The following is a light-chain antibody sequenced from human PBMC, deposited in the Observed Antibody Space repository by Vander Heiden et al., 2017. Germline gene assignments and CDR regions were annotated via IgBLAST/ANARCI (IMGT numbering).Light chain of an antibody. CDR1: QTVATS. CDR2: GAS. V-gene: IGKV1-39*01. Sequence: DSQRNKSPSSLSASVGDRVTISCRASQTVATSLHWYQQKPGKAPKLLIYGASSLQSGVPSRFSGSGSGTGFTLTISNLQPEDFATYYCQQSYSTLYTFGQGTKLEIK. CDR3: QQSYSTLYT. J-gene: IGKJ2*01.